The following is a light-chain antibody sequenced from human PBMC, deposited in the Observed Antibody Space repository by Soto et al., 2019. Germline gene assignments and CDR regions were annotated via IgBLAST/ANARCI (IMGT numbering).Light chain of an antibody. V-gene: IGLV2-14*01. CDR3: RSYSTGSTLVV. CDR1: RSDVGGNKY. Sequence: QSVLAQPASVSGSPGQSSTISCTGSRSDVGGNKYVSWYQQHPGKAPKLMIYEVSYRPSGVSNRFSGSKSGNTASLTISGLLAEDEADYYCRSYSTGSTLVVFGSGTKLSVL. J-gene: IGLJ1*01. CDR2: EVS.